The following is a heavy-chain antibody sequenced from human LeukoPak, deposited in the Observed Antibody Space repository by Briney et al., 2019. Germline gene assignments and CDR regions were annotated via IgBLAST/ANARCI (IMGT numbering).Heavy chain of an antibody. D-gene: IGHD3-10*01. CDR1: GFTFSNYA. J-gene: IGHJ6*03. V-gene: IGHV3-23*01. CDR3: AKLPGSTLNYYYYYMDV. Sequence: GGSLRLSCAASGFTFSNYAMSWVRQAPGKGLEWVSGISGSGGSTYYADSVKGRFTTSRDNSKNTLYLQMNSLRDEDTAVFYCAKLPGSTLNYYYYYMDVWGKGTTVTVSS. CDR2: ISGSGGST.